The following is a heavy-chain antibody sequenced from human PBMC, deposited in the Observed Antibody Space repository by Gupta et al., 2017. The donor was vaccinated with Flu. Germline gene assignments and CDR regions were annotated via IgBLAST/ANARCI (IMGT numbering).Heavy chain of an antibody. CDR1: GFTFSSYA. D-gene: IGHD3-10*01. V-gene: IGHV3-23*01. J-gene: IGHJ4*02. CDR2: ISGSGGST. Sequence: EVQLLESGGGLVQPGGSLRLSCAASGFTFSSYAMSWVRQAPGKGLEWVSAISGSGGSTYYADSVKGRFTISRDNSKNTLYLQMNSLRAEDTAVYYCAKDSDSYYGSGSYWSTFDYWGQGTLVTVSS. CDR3: AKDSDSYYGSGSYWSTFDY.